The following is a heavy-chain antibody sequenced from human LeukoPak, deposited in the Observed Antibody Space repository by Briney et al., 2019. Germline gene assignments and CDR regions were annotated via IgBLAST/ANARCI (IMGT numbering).Heavy chain of an antibody. D-gene: IGHD5-18*01. V-gene: IGHV4-39*01. J-gene: IGHJ4*02. CDR2: IYYSGSA. CDR1: GGSLSSSSYY. CDR3: ARVVVDTTMEDPGVRRRDTDY. Sequence: SETLSLTCTVYGGSLSSSSYYWGWIRPPPGKGLEWIASIYYSGSAYTNPSLKSRVTISLDTSKNQFSLKLRSVAAADTAVYYCARVVVDTTMEDPGVRRRDTDYWGQGTLVTVAS.